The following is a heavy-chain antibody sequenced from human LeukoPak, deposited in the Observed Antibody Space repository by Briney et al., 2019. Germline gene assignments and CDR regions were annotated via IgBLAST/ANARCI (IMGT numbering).Heavy chain of an antibody. V-gene: IGHV3-48*03. Sequence: PGGSLRLSSAASGFIFSNYEMNWVRQAPGKGLEWVSYISIRVSTLYYADSVRGRFTVSRDNAKNSLYLQMNSLRAEDTAISYCVRGWELLDSWGQGTLVTVSS. CDR2: ISIRVSTL. CDR1: GFIFSNYE. J-gene: IGHJ4*02. CDR3: VRGWELLDS. D-gene: IGHD1-26*01.